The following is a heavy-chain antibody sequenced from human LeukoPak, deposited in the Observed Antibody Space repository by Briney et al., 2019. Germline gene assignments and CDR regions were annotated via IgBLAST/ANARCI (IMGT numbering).Heavy chain of an antibody. CDR1: GFTFSSYD. D-gene: IGHD1-26*01. Sequence: GGSLRLSCAASGFTFSSYDMHWVRQATGKGLEWVSAIGTAGDTYYPGSVKGRFTISRENAKNSLYLQMNSLRAGDTAVCYCARGSEGIVGATTAGFDYWGQGTLVTVSS. CDR2: IGTAGDT. V-gene: IGHV3-13*01. CDR3: ARGSEGIVGATTAGFDY. J-gene: IGHJ4*02.